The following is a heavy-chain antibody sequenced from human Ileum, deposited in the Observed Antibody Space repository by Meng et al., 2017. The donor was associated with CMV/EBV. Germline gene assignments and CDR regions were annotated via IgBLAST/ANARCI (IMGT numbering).Heavy chain of an antibody. CDR1: GYTFISYD. CDR3: ARSEKISGWYFPHDY. CDR2: MNPDSGNT. D-gene: IGHD6-19*01. J-gene: IGHJ4*02. V-gene: IGHV1-8*01. Sequence: ASVKVSCKASGYTFISYDIHWVRQATGQGLEWMGWMNPDSGNTGYAQKFQGRVIFTSNTSISTAYLELSGLRCEDTAVFYCARSEKISGWYFPHDYWGQGTLVTVSS.